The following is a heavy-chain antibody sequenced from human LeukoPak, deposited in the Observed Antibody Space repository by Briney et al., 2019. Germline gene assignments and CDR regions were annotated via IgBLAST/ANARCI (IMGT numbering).Heavy chain of an antibody. CDR1: GYTFTGYY. D-gene: IGHD4-17*01. CDR3: ARQIKQTTVTTDYYGMDV. J-gene: IGHJ6*02. CDR2: ISAYNGNT. Sequence: ASVKVSCKASGYTFTGYYMHWVRQAPGQGLEWMGWISAYNGNTNYAQKLQGRVTMTTDTSTSTAYMELRSLRSDDTAVYYCARQIKQTTVTTDYYGMDVWGQGTTVTVSS. V-gene: IGHV1-18*04.